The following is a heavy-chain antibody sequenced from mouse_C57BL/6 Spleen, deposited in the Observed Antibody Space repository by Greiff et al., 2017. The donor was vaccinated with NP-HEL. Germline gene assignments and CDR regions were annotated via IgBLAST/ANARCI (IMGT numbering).Heavy chain of an antibody. CDR2: IDPENGDT. CDR3: TTRYYGYFDV. V-gene: IGHV14-4*01. CDR1: GFNIKDDY. D-gene: IGHD1-1*01. J-gene: IGHJ1*03. Sequence: EVKLMESGAELVRPGASVKLSCTASGFNIKDDYMHWVKQRPEQGLEWIGWIDPENGDTEYASKFQGKATITADTSSNTAYLQLSSLTSEDTAGYYCTTRYYGYFDVWGTGTTVTVSS.